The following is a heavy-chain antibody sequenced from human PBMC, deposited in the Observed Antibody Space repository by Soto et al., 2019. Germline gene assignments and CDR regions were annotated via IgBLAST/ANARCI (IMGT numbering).Heavy chain of an antibody. D-gene: IGHD1-26*01. CDR2: IRSKANSYAT. CDR1: GFTFSNSW. CDR3: TRPPSGSYEDY. Sequence: GGSLSLSCAATGFTFSNSWMQWVRQASGKGMERVGRIRSKANSYATAYAASVKGRFTISRDDSKNTAYLQMNSLKTEDTAVYYCTRPPSGSYEDYWGQGTLVTVSS. V-gene: IGHV3-73*01. J-gene: IGHJ4*02.